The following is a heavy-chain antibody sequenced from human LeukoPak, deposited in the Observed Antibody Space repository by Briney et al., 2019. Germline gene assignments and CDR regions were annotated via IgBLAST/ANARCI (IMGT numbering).Heavy chain of an antibody. CDR3: ARRPCSGGSCYFRTDAFDI. J-gene: IGHJ3*02. V-gene: IGHV4-34*01. CDR1: GGSFSGYY. CDR2: INHSGST. D-gene: IGHD2-15*01. Sequence: SETLSLTCAVYGGSFSGYYWSWLRQPPGKGLEWIGEINHSGSTNYNPSLKSRVTISVDTSENQFSLKLSSVTAADTAVYYCARRPCSGGSCYFRTDAFDIWGQGTMVTVSS.